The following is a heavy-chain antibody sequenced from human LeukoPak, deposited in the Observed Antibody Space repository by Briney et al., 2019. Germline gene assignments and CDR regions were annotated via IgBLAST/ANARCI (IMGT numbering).Heavy chain of an antibody. CDR3: AGEYCSSTSCYLYYMDV. D-gene: IGHD2-2*01. CDR2: INHSGST. Sequence: PSETLSLTCAVYGGSFSGYYWSWIRQSPGKGLEWIGEINHSGSTNYNPSLKSRVTISVDTSKNQFSLKLSSVTAADTAVYYCAGEYCSSTSCYLYYMDVWGKGTTVTVSS. V-gene: IGHV4-34*01. CDR1: GGSFSGYY. J-gene: IGHJ6*03.